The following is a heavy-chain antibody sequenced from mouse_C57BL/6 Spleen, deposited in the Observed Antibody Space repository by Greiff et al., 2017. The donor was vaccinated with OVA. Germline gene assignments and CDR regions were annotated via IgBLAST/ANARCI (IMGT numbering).Heavy chain of an antibody. V-gene: IGHV1-55*01. Sequence: QVHVKQPGAELVKPGASVKMSCKASGYTFTSYWITWVKQRPGQGLEWIGDIYPGSGSTNYNEKFKSKATLTVDTSSSTAYMQLSSLTSEDSAVYYCAIEAYYKDYAMDYWGQGTSVTVSS. CDR3: AIEAYYKDYAMDY. J-gene: IGHJ4*01. D-gene: IGHD2-12*01. CDR1: GYTFTSYW. CDR2: IYPGSGST.